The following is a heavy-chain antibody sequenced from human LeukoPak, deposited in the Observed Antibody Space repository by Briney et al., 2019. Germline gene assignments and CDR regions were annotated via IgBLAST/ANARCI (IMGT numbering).Heavy chain of an antibody. D-gene: IGHD3-22*01. J-gene: IGHJ4*02. V-gene: IGHV1-2*02. CDR3: ARSSYYYDSSGHPGYYFDY. CDR2: INPNSGGT. CDR1: GYTFTDYY. Sequence: ASVKVSCTASGYTFTDYYIHWVRQAPGQGLEWMGWINPNSGGTNYAQKFQGRVTMTRDTSISTAYMELSRLRSDDTAVFFCARSSYYYDSSGHPGYYFDYWGQGTLLTVSS.